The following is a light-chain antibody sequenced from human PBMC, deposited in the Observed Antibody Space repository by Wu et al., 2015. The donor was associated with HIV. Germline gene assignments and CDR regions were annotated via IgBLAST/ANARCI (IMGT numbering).Light chain of an antibody. V-gene: IGKV3-20*01. CDR3: QQYNGWVLT. Sequence: DILLTQSPATLSLSPGERVTLSCRASQWISSSYLAWYQHKPGQSPRLLIYGAFSRPTGIPDRFSGSGSGTDFTLTISRLEPEDCAVYYCQQYNGWVLTFGGGTK. CDR2: GAF. J-gene: IGKJ4*01. CDR1: QWISSSY.